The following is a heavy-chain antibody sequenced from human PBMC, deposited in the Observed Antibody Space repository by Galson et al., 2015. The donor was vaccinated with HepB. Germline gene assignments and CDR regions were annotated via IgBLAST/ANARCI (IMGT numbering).Heavy chain of an antibody. J-gene: IGHJ6*03. CDR1: GGSFSTYD. CDR3: ARQGRTDIFSALNYYYYYMDV. CDR2: INHSGSRNYSPSL. D-gene: IGHD3-3*02. V-gene: IGHV4-34*01. Sequence: SETLSLTCAVYGGSFSTYDWSWIRQTPGKGLEWIGEINHSGSRNYSPSLNFNPSLKSRVTISTDTSKNQFSLKLSSVTAADTAVYYCARQGRTDIFSALNYYYYYMDVWGKGTTVTVSS.